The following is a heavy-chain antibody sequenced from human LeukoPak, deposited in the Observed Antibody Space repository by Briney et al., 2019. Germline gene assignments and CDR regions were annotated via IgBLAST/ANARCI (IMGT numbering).Heavy chain of an antibody. D-gene: IGHD4-17*01. V-gene: IGHV4-4*07. J-gene: IGHJ5*02. CDR3: ARELVLDYGDYVYWFDP. CDR2: IYTSGST. CDR1: GGSISSYY. Sequence: SETLSLTCTVSGGSISSYYWSWLRQPAGKGLEWIGRIYTSGSTNYNPSLKSRVTMSVDTSKNQFSLKLSSVTAADAAVYYCARELVLDYGDYVYWFDPWGQGTLVTVSS.